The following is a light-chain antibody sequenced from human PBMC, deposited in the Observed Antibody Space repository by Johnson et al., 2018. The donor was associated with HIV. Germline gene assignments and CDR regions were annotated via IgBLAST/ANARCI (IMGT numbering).Light chain of an antibody. V-gene: IGLV1-51*02. CDR3: GTWDSSLSAYV. J-gene: IGLJ1*01. CDR2: KNN. CDR1: SSNIGNNY. Sequence: QSVLTQSPSVSAAPGQKVTISCSGSSSNIGNNYVSWYQILPGTAPKLLIYKNNQRPSGLPDRFSGSKSGTSATLGITGLQTGDEADYYCGTWDSSLSAYVFGTGTKVTVL.